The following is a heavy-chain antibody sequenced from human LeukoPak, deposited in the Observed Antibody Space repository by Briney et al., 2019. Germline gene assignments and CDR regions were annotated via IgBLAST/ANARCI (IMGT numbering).Heavy chain of an antibody. CDR2: IYNSGST. CDR1: GGSISSYY. V-gene: IGHV4-59*08. J-gene: IGHJ5*02. CDR3: ARAVAGRWFDP. D-gene: IGHD6-19*01. Sequence: PSETLSLTCTVSGGSISSYYWSWIRQPPGKGLEWIGYIYNSGSTNYNPSLKSRVTISVDTSKNQLSLKLSSVTAADTAVYYCARAVAGRWFDPWGQGTLVTVSS.